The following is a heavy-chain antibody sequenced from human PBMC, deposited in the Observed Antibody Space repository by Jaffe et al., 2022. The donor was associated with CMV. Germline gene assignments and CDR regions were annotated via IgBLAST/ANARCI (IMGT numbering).Heavy chain of an antibody. CDR2: IYYSGST. Sequence: QVQLQESGPGLVKPSETLSLTCTVSGGSVSSGSYYWSWIRQPPGKGLEWIGYIYYSGSTNYNPSLKSRVTISVDTSKNQFSLKLSSVTAADTAVYYCARLGSSGYYFRGYFDYWGQGTLVTVSS. CDR1: GGSVSSGSYY. D-gene: IGHD3-22*01. J-gene: IGHJ4*02. CDR3: ARLGSSGYYFRGYFDY. V-gene: IGHV4-61*01.